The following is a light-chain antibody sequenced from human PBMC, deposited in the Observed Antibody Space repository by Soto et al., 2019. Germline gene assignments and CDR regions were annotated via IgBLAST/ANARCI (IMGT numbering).Light chain of an antibody. CDR2: EVS. CDR3: ILYTTTSTYV. J-gene: IGLJ1*01. V-gene: IGLV2-14*01. CDR1: SSDVGGYNY. Sequence: QSALTQPASVSGSPGQSITISCTGTSSDVGGYNYVSWYQQHPGKAPKVMIYEVSNRPSGVSNRFSGSKSGNTASLTISGLQAEDEADYYCILYTTTSTYVFGTGTKLTVL.